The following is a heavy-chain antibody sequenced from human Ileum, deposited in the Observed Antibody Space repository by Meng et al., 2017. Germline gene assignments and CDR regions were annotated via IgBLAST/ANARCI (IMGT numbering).Heavy chain of an antibody. CDR1: GDSINRGDHY. CDR3: AKATYLGSGYYFDY. J-gene: IGHJ4*02. Sequence: QVQLQESGPGLVKPSQTRSLSCAVSGDSINRGDHYWTWIRQPPGKGPEWMGYIYSSGRTYYTPSLKGRLTISADTSQSTFSLKLNSVTATDTAVYFCAKATYLGSGYYFDYWGQGALVTVSS. D-gene: IGHD3-10*01. CDR2: IYSSGRT. V-gene: IGHV4-30-4*01.